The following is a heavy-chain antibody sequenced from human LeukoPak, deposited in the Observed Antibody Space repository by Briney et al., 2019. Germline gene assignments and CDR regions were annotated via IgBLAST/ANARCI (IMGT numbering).Heavy chain of an antibody. V-gene: IGHV3-48*03. J-gene: IGHJ3*02. D-gene: IGHD5-12*01. CDR2: ISSSGSTI. Sequence: GGSLRLSCAASGFTFSSYEMNWVRQAPGKGLGWVSYISSSGSTIYYADSVKGRFTISRDNAKNSLYLQMNSLRAEDTAVYYCARDGYSGYDDAFDIWGQGTMVTVSS. CDR3: ARDGYSGYDDAFDI. CDR1: GFTFSSYE.